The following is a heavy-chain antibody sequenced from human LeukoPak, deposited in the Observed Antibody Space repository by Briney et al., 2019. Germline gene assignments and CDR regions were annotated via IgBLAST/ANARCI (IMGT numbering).Heavy chain of an antibody. CDR1: GGSISSGGYS. Sequence: SETLSLTCAVSGGSISSGGYSWSWIRQPPGKGLEWIGYIYHSGSTYYNPSLKSRVTISVDRSKNQFSLKLSSVTAADTAVYYCARGRVEYYYGSGSSLDYWGQGTLVTVSS. CDR2: IYHSGST. CDR3: ARGRVEYYYGSGSSLDY. V-gene: IGHV4-30-2*01. D-gene: IGHD3-10*01. J-gene: IGHJ4*02.